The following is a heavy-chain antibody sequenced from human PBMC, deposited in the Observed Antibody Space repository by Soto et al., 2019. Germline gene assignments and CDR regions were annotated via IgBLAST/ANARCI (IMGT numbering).Heavy chain of an antibody. CDR2: IIPIFGTT. CDR1: GGSLSRYA. D-gene: IGHD4-17*01. Sequence: ASVKVSCKASGGSLSRYATIWVRQAPGQGLEWMGGIIPIFGTTNYAQKFQDRVTITADESTTTAYMEVSSLRSEDTAVYYCASTVATTYGDYYNMDVWGQGTTVTVSS. J-gene: IGHJ6*02. V-gene: IGHV1-69*13. CDR3: ASTVATTYGDYYNMDV.